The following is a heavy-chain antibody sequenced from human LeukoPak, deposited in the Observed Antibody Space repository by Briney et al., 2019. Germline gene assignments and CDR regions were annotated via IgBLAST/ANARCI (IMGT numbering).Heavy chain of an antibody. D-gene: IGHD5-24*01. CDR1: GYTFINYY. Sequence: ASVKVSCKASGYTFINYYIHWVRQAPGQGLEWMGIIGGSTNYAQKFQGRVTMTRDTSTSTVYMELSSLRSEDTAVYYCARVRDGYNDAYDIWGQGTMVTVHS. J-gene: IGHJ3*02. V-gene: IGHV1-46*01. CDR2: IGGST. CDR3: ARVRDGYNDAYDI.